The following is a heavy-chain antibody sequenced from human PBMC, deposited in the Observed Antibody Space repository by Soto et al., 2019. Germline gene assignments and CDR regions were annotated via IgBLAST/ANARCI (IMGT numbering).Heavy chain of an antibody. CDR1: GFTFSSYA. J-gene: IGHJ6*02. V-gene: IGHV3-64D*06. Sequence: GGSLRLSCSASGFTFSSYAMHWVRQAPGKGLEYVSAISSNGGSTYYADSVKGRFTISRDNSKNTLYLQMSSLRAEDTAVYYCVKDDDIAAAGRDGMDVWGQGTTVTVSS. D-gene: IGHD6-13*01. CDR3: VKDDDIAAAGRDGMDV. CDR2: ISSNGGST.